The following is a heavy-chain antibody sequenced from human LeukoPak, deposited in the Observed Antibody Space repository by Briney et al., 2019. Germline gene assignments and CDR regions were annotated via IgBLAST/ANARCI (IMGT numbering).Heavy chain of an antibody. CDR3: AKGAYDYIEMGYFDD. D-gene: IGHD5-12*01. Sequence: GGSLRLSCAASGFTFSSYAMNWVRQAPGKGLEWVSSSGSDGRTYYADSVKGRFTISRDISKNRLYLQMNSLRAEDTALYYCAKGAYDYIEMGYFDDWGQGTLVTVSS. CDR1: GFTFSSYA. J-gene: IGHJ4*02. CDR2: SGSDGRT. V-gene: IGHV3-23*01.